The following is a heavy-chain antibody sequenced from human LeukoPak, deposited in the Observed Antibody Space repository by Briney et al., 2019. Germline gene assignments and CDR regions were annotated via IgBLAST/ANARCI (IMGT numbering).Heavy chain of an antibody. CDR2: INPSGGST. J-gene: IGHJ4*02. D-gene: IGHD3-10*01. V-gene: IGHV1-46*01. CDR3: ARDWVTMVRGDISNRALDY. Sequence: ASVKVSCKASGYTFTSYYMHWVRQAPGQGLEWMGIINPSGGSTSYAQKFQGRVTMTRDTSTSTVYMELSSLRSEDTAVYYCARDWVTMVRGDISNRALDYWGQGTLVTVSS. CDR1: GYTFTSYY.